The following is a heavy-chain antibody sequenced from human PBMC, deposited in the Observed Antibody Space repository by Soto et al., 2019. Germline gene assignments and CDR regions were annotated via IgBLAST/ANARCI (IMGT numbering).Heavy chain of an antibody. D-gene: IGHD6-19*01. J-gene: IGHJ4*02. Sequence: QVQLVQSGAEEKKPGASVKVSCKASGYTFTSYAMHWVRQAPGQRLEWMGWINAGNGNTKYSQKFQGRVTITRDTSASSAYMERSSLRSEATAVYYCARAVAVPADFDYWGQGTLVTVSS. CDR1: GYTFTSYA. CDR2: INAGNGNT. V-gene: IGHV1-3*05. CDR3: ARAVAVPADFDY.